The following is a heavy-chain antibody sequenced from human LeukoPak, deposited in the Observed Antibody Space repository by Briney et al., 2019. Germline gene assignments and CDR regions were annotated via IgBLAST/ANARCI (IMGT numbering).Heavy chain of an antibody. CDR1: GGSISGFF. Sequence: SETLSLTCTVSGGSISGFFWSWIRQPPGKGLEWIGYIYFSGSTNYNPSLKSRVTISVDTSKNQFSLTLSSVTAADTAVYYCARFGAAAGTDYWGQGTLVTVSS. CDR2: IYFSGST. D-gene: IGHD6-13*01. J-gene: IGHJ4*02. V-gene: IGHV4-59*08. CDR3: ARFGAAAGTDY.